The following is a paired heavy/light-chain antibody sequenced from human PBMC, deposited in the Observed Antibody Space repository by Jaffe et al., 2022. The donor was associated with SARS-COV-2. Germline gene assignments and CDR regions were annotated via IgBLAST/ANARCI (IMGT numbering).Light chain of an antibody. J-gene: IGLJ2*01. CDR3: SSYATNSRV. CDR1: SSAVGGYNY. Sequence: QSALTQPASVSGSPGQSITISCTGTSSAVGGYNYVSWYQQYPGKAPKLMIYDVSNRPSGVSNRFSGSKSGNTASLTISGLQAEDEADYYCSSYATNSRVFGGGTKLTVL. CDR2: DVS. V-gene: IGLV2-14*01.
Heavy chain of an antibody. CDR1: GFTFSSYA. J-gene: IGHJ6*02. D-gene: IGHD2-15*01. V-gene: IGHV3-23*01. Sequence: EEQLLESGGGLVQPGGSLRLSCAASGFTFSSYAMSWVRQAPGEGLEWISGISAGGGTTYHADSVKGRFTTSRDNSKNTLSLQMNSLRAEDTGVYYCAKSLGGDYYYYGMDVWGQGTTVTVSS. CDR3: AKSLGGDYYYYGMDV. CDR2: ISAGGGTT.